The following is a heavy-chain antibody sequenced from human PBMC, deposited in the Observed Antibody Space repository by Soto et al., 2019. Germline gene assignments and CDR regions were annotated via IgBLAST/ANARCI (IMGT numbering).Heavy chain of an antibody. J-gene: IGHJ4*02. CDR1: GGSISSGGYY. D-gene: IGHD3-22*01. CDR3: ARVPVDYYDSSGYPPYYFDY. CDR2: IYYSGST. V-gene: IGHV4-31*03. Sequence: SETLSLTCTVSGGSISSGGYYWSWIRQHPGKGLEWIGYIYYSGSTYYNPSLKSRVTISVDTSKNQFSLKLSSVTAADTAVYYCARVPVDYYDSSGYPPYYFDYWGQGTLVTVSS.